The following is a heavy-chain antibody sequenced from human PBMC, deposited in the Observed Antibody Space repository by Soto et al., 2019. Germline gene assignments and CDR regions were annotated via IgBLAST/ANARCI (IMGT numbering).Heavy chain of an antibody. CDR2: TYYRSKWYN. D-gene: IGHD3-22*01. CDR3: ASERDYARKKLYYFDY. Sequence: QVQLQQSGPGLVKPSQTLSLTCAISGDSVSSNSAAWNWIRQSTSRGLEWLGRTYYRSKWYNDYAVSVQSRITIKPCTSKHQFSLQLNSVTPEDTAVYYCASERDYARKKLYYFDYWGQGTLVTVSS. CDR1: GDSVSSNSAA. J-gene: IGHJ4*02. V-gene: IGHV6-1*01.